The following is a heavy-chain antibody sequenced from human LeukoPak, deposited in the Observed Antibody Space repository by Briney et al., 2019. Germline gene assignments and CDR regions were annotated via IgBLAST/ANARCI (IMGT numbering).Heavy chain of an antibody. D-gene: IGHD1-26*01. Sequence: SETLSLTCTVSGGSISRSSYYWGWIRQPPGMGLEWIGSIYYSGSTYYNPSLKSRVTISVDTSKNQFSLKLSYVTAADTAVYYCARLIVGATNWFDPWGQGTLVTVSS. V-gene: IGHV4-39*01. J-gene: IGHJ5*02. CDR1: GGSISRSSYY. CDR3: ARLIVGATNWFDP. CDR2: IYYSGST.